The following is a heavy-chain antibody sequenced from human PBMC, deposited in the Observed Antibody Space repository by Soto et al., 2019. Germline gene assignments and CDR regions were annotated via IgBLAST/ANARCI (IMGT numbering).Heavy chain of an antibody. Sequence: QLQLQESGSGLVKPSQTLSLPCAVSGGSISRGGYSWSWIRQPPGKGLEWIGYIYHSGSTYYNPSLKSRVTISVDRSKNQFSLKLSSVTAADTAVYYCARAHGSGWGAFDIWGQGTMVTVSS. V-gene: IGHV4-30-2*01. CDR2: IYHSGST. CDR1: GGSISRGGYS. J-gene: IGHJ3*02. CDR3: ARAHGSGWGAFDI. D-gene: IGHD3-10*01.